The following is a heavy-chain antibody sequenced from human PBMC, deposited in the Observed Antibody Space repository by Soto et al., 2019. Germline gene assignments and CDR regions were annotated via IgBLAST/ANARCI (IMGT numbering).Heavy chain of an antibody. V-gene: IGHV1-69*13. CDR3: AREVDPYYGGNSLSLVY. D-gene: IGHD4-17*01. CDR2: IIPKFGTT. CDR1: GGTFSTDG. J-gene: IGHJ4*02. Sequence: QVQLVQSGAEVKKPGSSVKVSCKASGGTFSTDGINWVRLAPGQGLEWMGWIIPKFGTTKNAQKFQGRVTLTADESTNTAYMELKYLRSEDTAVYFCAREVDPYYGGNSLSLVYWGQGTLVTVSA.